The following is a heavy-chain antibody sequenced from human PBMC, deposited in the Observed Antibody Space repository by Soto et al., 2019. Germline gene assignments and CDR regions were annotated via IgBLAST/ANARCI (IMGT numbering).Heavy chain of an antibody. CDR1: GYAFIDSC. CDR2: IHPNGGDT. V-gene: IGHV1-2*02. J-gene: IGHJ6*02. D-gene: IGHD3-9*01. CDR3: ARAILQNLHQYYAIDV. Sequence: ASVKVYCQASGYAFIDSCLHWVRQAPGQGLEWMGWIHPNGGDTISAQKFQGRVTLTRDTSINTAYMELTRLTSEYTDVYFCARAILQNLHQYYAIDVWG.